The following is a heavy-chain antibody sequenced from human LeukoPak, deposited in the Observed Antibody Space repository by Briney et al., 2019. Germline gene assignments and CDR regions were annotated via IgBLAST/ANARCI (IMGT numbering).Heavy chain of an antibody. J-gene: IGHJ2*01. V-gene: IGHV1-18*01. D-gene: IGHD6-13*01. CDR3: TTGYSSSWYHYGYFDL. CDR1: GYTFTSYG. Sequence: GASAKVSCKASGYTFTSYGISWVRQAPGQGLEWMGWISAYNGNTNYAQKLQGRVTMTTDTSTSTAYMELRSLRSDDTAVYYCTTGYSSSWYHYGYFDLWGRGTLVTVSS. CDR2: ISAYNGNT.